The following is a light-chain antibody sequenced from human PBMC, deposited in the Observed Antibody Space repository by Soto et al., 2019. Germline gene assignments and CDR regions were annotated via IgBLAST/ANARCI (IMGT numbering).Light chain of an antibody. Sequence: EIVLTQSPGALSLSPGERATLACGASRSVRSNSLAWYQQKPGQAPRLLIYGASSRATGVPDRFSGSGAGTDFTLTISRLEPEDFAVYHCQQYDTSPLTFGGGTKVYIK. J-gene: IGKJ4*01. CDR2: GAS. V-gene: IGKV3-20*01. CDR1: RSVRSNS. CDR3: QQYDTSPLT.